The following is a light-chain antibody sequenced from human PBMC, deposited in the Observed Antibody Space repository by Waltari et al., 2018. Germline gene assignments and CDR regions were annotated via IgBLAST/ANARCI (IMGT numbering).Light chain of an antibody. Sequence: QSVLTQPPSASGTPGQRVTISCSGSSSNIGSYTVNWYQQFPGPSPKLLIYSNVQRPSGVPDRFSGSKSGTSASLAISGLQSEDEADYYCATWDDRLNGQGVFGGGTRLTVL. CDR3: ATWDDRLNGQGV. V-gene: IGLV1-44*01. J-gene: IGLJ3*02. CDR1: SSNIGSYT. CDR2: SNV.